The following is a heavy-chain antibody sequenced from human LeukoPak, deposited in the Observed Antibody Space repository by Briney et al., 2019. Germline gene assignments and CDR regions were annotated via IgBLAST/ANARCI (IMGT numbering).Heavy chain of an antibody. CDR2: ISYDGSNK. CDR1: GFTFSSDY. Sequence: PGGSLRLSCAASGFTFSSDYMHWVRQAPGKGLEWVAVISYDGSNKYYADSVKGRFTISRDNSKNTLYLQMNSLRAEDTAVYYCARDNDSSWYVSYYYYGMDVWGQGTTVTVSS. D-gene: IGHD6-13*01. J-gene: IGHJ6*02. V-gene: IGHV3-30-3*01. CDR3: ARDNDSSWYVSYYYYGMDV.